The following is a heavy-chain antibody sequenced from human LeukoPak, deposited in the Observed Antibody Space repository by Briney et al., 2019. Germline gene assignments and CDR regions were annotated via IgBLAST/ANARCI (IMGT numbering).Heavy chain of an antibody. Sequence: SETLSLTCTVSGGSISSYYWSWVRQPAGKGLEWIGRIYTSGSTNYNPSLKSRVTMSVDTSKNQFSLKLSSVTAADTAVYYCARGGYDFWSGYLPPRYYCYYGMDVWGQGTTVTVSS. CDR3: ARGGYDFWSGYLPPRYYCYYGMDV. CDR2: IYTSGST. V-gene: IGHV4-4*07. CDR1: GGSISSYY. D-gene: IGHD3-3*01. J-gene: IGHJ6*02.